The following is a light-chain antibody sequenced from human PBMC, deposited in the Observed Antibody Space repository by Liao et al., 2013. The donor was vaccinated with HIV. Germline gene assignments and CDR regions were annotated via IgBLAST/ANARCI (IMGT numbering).Light chain of an antibody. Sequence: SYELTQPPSVSVSPGQTASITCSGDKLGDKYACWYQQKPGQSPVLVIYQDSKRPSGIPERFSGSNSRNTATLTISGTQAVDEADYYCQAWDSSTAIFGGGTKLTVL. V-gene: IGLV3-1*01. CDR1: KLGDKY. CDR2: QDS. CDR3: QAWDSSTAI. J-gene: IGLJ2*01.